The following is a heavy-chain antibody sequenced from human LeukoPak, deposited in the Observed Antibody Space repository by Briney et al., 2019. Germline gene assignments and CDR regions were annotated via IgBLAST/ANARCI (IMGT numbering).Heavy chain of an antibody. D-gene: IGHD6-19*01. J-gene: IGHJ4*02. V-gene: IGHV3-7*01. CDR2: IKQDGSEK. Sequence: PGGSLRLSCAASGFTFSSSWMSWVSQAPRKRLDWVANIKQDGSEKYYVESVKGRFTISRDNTKNSLYLQMDSLTAEDTAVYYCVRISTAVAGADYWGQGTLVTVSS. CDR3: VRISTAVAGADY. CDR1: GFTFSSSW.